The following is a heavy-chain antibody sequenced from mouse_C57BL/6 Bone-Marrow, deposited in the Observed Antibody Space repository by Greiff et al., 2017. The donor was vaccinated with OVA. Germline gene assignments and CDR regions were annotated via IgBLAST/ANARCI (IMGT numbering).Heavy chain of an antibody. CDR2: ISSGGSYT. J-gene: IGHJ2*01. D-gene: IGHD2-2*01. V-gene: IGHV5-6*01. CDR3: ARGVTPYYFDY. Sequence: EVKLMESGGDLVKPGGSLKLSCAASGFTFSSYGMSWVRQTPDKRLEWVATISSGGSYTYYPDSVKGRFTISRDNAKNTLYLQMGSLKSEDTAMYYCARGVTPYYFDYWGQGTTLTVSS. CDR1: GFTFSSYG.